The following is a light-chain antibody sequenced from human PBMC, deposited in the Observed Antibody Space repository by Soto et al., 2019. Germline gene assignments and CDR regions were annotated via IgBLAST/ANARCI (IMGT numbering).Light chain of an antibody. J-gene: IGLJ3*02. CDR3: SSYTSSSTWV. Sequence: QSVLTQPASVSGSPGQSITISCTGTSSDVGGYNYVSWYQQHPGKAPKLMIYGDSNRPSGISNRFSGSKSANTASLTISGLQAEDEADYYCSSYTSSSTWVFGGGTKVTVL. CDR2: GDS. CDR1: SSDVGGYNY. V-gene: IGLV2-14*01.